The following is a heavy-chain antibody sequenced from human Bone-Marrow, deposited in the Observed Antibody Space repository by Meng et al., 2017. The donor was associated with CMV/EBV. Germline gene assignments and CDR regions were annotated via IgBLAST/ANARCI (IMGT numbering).Heavy chain of an antibody. J-gene: IGHJ6*02. CDR1: GGTFSSYA. Sequence: SVKVSCKASGGTFSSYAISWVRQAPGQGLEWMGGIIPILGIANYAQKLQGRVTMTTDTSTSTAYMELRSLRSDDTDVYECARAARYYYGMDVWGQGTTVTVSS. CDR2: IIPILGIA. V-gene: IGHV1-69*10. CDR3: ARAARYYYGMDV.